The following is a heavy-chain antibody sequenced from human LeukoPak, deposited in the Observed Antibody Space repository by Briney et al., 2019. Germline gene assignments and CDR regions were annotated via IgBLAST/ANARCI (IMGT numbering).Heavy chain of an antibody. CDR2: INAGNGNT. CDR1: GYTFTSYA. V-gene: IGHV1-3*01. CDR3: ARDFQGYYYYGMDV. J-gene: IGHJ6*02. Sequence: ASVKVSCKASGYTFTSYAMHWVRQAPGQRLEWMGWINAGNGNTKYSQKFQGRVTITRDTSASTAYMELSSLRSEDTAVYYCARDFQGYYYYGMDVWGQGTTVTVS.